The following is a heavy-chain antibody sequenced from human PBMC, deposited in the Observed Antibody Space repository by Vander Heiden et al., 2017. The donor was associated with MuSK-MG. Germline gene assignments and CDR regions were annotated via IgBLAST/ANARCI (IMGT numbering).Heavy chain of an antibody. Sequence: QVQLVESGGGVVQPGRSLRLSCAASGITFSSYAMHWVRPAPGKGLEWVAVISYDGSNKYYADSVKGRFTISRDNSKNTLYLQMNSLRAEDTAVYYCARDGDSSGYYPDYWGQGTLVTVSS. V-gene: IGHV3-30-3*01. CDR2: ISYDGSNK. CDR3: ARDGDSSGYYPDY. D-gene: IGHD3-22*01. CDR1: GITFSSYA. J-gene: IGHJ4*02.